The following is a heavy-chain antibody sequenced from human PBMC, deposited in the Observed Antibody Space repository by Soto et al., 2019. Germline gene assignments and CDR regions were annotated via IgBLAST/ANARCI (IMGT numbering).Heavy chain of an antibody. CDR1: GGAFSGYY. CDR3: ARFNDGSGSYYFDY. J-gene: IGHJ4*02. V-gene: IGHV4-34*01. D-gene: IGHD3-10*01. Sequence: SETLSLTCAVYGGAFSGYYWSWIRQPPGKGLEWIGEINHSGSTNYNPSLKSRVTISVDTSKNQFSLKLSSVTAADTAVYYCARFNDGSGSYYFDYWGQGTLVTVSS. CDR2: INHSGST.